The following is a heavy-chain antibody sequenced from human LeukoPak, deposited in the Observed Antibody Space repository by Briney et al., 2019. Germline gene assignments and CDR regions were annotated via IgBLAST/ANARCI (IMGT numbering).Heavy chain of an antibody. D-gene: IGHD4-23*01. CDR2: ISWDGGST. J-gene: IGHJ4*02. CDR3: AKGVTTVVNFPFDY. Sequence: GGSLRLSCVASGFTFDDYAMHWVRQAPGKGLEWVSLISWDGGSTYYADSVKGRFTISRDNSKNSLYLQMNSLRAEDTALYYCAKGVTTVVNFPFDYWGQGTLVTVSS. CDR1: GFTFDDYA. V-gene: IGHV3-43D*03.